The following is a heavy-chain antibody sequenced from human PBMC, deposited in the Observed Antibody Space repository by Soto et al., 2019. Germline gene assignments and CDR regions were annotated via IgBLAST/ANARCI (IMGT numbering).Heavy chain of an antibody. Sequence: SETLSLTCTVSGASMNNYYWTWIRQPPGKGLEWIGYIYYSGSTIYNPSLESRVTISVDTSKNQFSLKLTSVTAADAALYYCAILRCSGDSCPSKGTFDYWGQGSLVTVS. V-gene: IGHV4-59*08. CDR3: AILRCSGDSCPSKGTFDY. CDR1: GASMNNYY. J-gene: IGHJ4*02. CDR2: IYYSGST. D-gene: IGHD2-15*01.